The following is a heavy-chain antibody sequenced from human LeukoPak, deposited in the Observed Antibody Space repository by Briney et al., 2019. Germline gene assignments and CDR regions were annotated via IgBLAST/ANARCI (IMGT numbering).Heavy chain of an antibody. D-gene: IGHD6-13*01. Sequence: GGSLRLSCAASGFTFNSYWISWVRQAPGKGLEWLANINQDGSEKYYVDSVKGRFTISRDNAKNSLYLQMNSLRPEDTAVYYCARVGTIAAAGTYDYWGQGTLVAVSS. CDR1: GFTFNSYW. CDR3: ARVGTIAAAGTYDY. V-gene: IGHV3-7*05. J-gene: IGHJ4*02. CDR2: INQDGSEK.